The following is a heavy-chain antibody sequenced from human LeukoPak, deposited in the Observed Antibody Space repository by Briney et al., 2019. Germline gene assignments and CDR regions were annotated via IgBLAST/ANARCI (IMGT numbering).Heavy chain of an antibody. CDR1: GGSISSYY. CDR3: ARAENDYYDSSGYYSH. J-gene: IGHJ4*02. CDR2: IYYSGST. Sequence: SETLSLTCTVSGGSISSYYWSWIRQPPGKGLEWIGYIYYSGSTNYNSSLKSRVTISVDTSKNQFSLKLSSVTAADTAVYYCARAENDYYDSSGYYSHWGQGTLVTVSS. D-gene: IGHD3-22*01. V-gene: IGHV4-59*01.